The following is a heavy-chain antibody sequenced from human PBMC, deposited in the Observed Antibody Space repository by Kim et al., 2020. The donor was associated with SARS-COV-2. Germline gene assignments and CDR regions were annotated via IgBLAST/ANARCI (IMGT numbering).Heavy chain of an antibody. Sequence: SETLSLTCTVSGGSISSGGYYWSWSRQHPGKGLEWIGYIYYSGSTYYNPSLKSRVTISVDTSKNQFSLKLSSVTAADTAVYYCASDITMVRGVWGQGTLGTVSS. CDR1: GGSISSGGYY. D-gene: IGHD3-10*01. CDR2: IYYSGST. J-gene: IGHJ4*02. CDR3: ASDITMVRGV. V-gene: IGHV4-31*03.